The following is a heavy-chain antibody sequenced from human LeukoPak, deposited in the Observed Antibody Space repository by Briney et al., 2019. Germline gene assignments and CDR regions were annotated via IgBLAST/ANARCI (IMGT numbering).Heavy chain of an antibody. CDR3: ARSPGSKYYFDY. D-gene: IGHD6-13*01. Sequence: GGSLRLSCAASGFTFSSYSMNWVRQAPGKGLEWVSSISSSSYIYYADSVKGRFTISRDNAKNSLYLQMNSLRAEDTAVYYCARSPGSKYYFDYWGQGTLVTVSS. CDR2: ISSSSYI. J-gene: IGHJ4*02. CDR1: GFTFSSYS. V-gene: IGHV3-21*01.